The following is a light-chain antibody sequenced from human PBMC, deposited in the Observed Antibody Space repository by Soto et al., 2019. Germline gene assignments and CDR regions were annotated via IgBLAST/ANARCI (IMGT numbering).Light chain of an antibody. J-gene: IGKJ4*01. V-gene: IGKV3-15*01. Sequence: EIVMTQSPATLSVSQGERATLSCRASQSVSSNLAWYHQKPGQAPRLLIYGASTRATGIPARFSGSGSGTEFTLTINSLQSEDFAVYYCQQYNNWPLTFGGGTKVEIK. CDR3: QQYNNWPLT. CDR1: QSVSSN. CDR2: GAS.